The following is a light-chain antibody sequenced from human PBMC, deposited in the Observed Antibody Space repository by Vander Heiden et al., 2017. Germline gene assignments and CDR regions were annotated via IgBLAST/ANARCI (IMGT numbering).Light chain of an antibody. CDR1: QSLLHSNGYNY. CDR3: RQALQTPHT. J-gene: IGKJ4*01. CDR2: LGS. V-gene: IGKV2-28*01. Sequence: DIVMTQSPLSLPVTPGEPASISCRSSQSLLHSNGYNYLDWYLQKPGQSPQLLIYLGSNRASGVPDRFSGSGSGTDFTLKISRVEAEDVGVYYCRQALQTPHTFRCGAKVEIK.